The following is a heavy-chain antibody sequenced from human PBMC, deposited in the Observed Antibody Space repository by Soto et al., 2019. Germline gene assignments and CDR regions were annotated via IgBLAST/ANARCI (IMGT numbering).Heavy chain of an antibody. Sequence: QVQLQESGPGLVKPSQTLSLTCTVSGGSISSGGYYWSWIRQHPGKGLEWIGYIYYSGSTYYNPSLKSRVTISGDTSKNQFSLKLSSVTAADTAVYYCARVRVPHYYDSSGPAFDIWGQGTMVTVSS. D-gene: IGHD3-22*01. CDR1: GGSISSGGYY. CDR2: IYYSGST. V-gene: IGHV4-31*03. J-gene: IGHJ3*02. CDR3: ARVRVPHYYDSSGPAFDI.